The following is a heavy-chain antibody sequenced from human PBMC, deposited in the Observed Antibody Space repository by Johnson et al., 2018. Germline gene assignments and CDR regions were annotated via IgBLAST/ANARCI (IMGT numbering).Heavy chain of an antibody. CDR2: MNPNSGNT. V-gene: IGHV1-8*01. CDR1: GYTFTTYD. J-gene: IGHJ3*02. Sequence: QVQLVLSGAEVKKXGASVKVSCKASGYTFTTYDINWVRQATGQGPEWMGLMNPNSGNTGYAQKFQDRVTMLRNTPIITDYRELSSLRSEDTAMYYCAKVLAYCGGNCYSRHNESFDIWGQGTMVTVSS. CDR3: AKVLAYCGGNCYSRHNESFDI. D-gene: IGHD2-21*02.